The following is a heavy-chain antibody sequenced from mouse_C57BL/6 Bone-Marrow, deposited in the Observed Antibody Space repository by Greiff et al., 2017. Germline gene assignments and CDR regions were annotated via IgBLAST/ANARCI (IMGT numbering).Heavy chain of an antibody. CDR3: ARHFYYYGSSHWYFYV. CDR2: IYPRSGNT. V-gene: IGHV1-81*01. J-gene: IGHJ1*03. Sequence: QVQLQQSGAELVRPGASVKLSCKASGYTFTSYGISWVKQRTGQGLEWIGEIYPRSGNTYYNEKFKGKATLTADKSSSTAYMELRSLTSEDSAVYFCARHFYYYGSSHWYFYVWGTGTTVTVSS. CDR1: GYTFTSYG. D-gene: IGHD1-1*01.